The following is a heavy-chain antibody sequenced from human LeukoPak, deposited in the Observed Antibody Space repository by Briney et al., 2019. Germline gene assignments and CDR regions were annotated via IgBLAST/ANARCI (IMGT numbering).Heavy chain of an antibody. D-gene: IGHD6-19*01. CDR1: GFTFSDYY. J-gene: IGHJ4*02. CDR3: AKAMAGSTYYFDS. Sequence: PGGSLRLSCAASGFTFSDYYMNWVRQAPGKGLEWVSAISASGGSTYYADSVKGRFTISRDTSKNTLYLQMSSLRGEDTAVYYCAKAMAGSTYYFDSWGQGTLVTVSS. CDR2: ISASGGST. V-gene: IGHV3-23*01.